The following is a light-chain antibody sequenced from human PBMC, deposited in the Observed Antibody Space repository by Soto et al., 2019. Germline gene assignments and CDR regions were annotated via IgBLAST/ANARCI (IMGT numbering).Light chain of an antibody. J-gene: IGKJ4*01. CDR1: QSVSSSF. V-gene: IGKV3-20*01. Sequence: EFVLTQSPGTLSLSPGARATLSCRASQSVSSSFFAWYQQKPGQAPRILIYGASTRATGIPDRFSGSGSGTDFALNISRLEPQDFAVYYGQQYGSSPPLTFGGGTKVEIK. CDR2: GAS. CDR3: QQYGSSPPLT.